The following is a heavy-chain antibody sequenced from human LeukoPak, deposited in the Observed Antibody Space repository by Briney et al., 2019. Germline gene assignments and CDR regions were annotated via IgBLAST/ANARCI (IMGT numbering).Heavy chain of an antibody. V-gene: IGHV4-59*01. CDR3: ARDRGNWNDSYYYYMDV. Sequence: SETLSLTCTVSGGSISNKYWIWIRQPPGKGLEWIGYIYYSGNTNYNPSLKSRDTILVDTSKNQVSLKLSSVTAADTAVYYCARDRGNWNDSYYYYMDVWGKGTTVTISS. D-gene: IGHD1-1*01. CDR1: GGSISNKY. J-gene: IGHJ6*03. CDR2: IYYSGNT.